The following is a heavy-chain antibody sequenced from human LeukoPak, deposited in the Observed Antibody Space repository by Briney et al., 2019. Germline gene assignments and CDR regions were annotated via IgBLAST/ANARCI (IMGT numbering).Heavy chain of an antibody. CDR3: AADLSNPRMGASYLDS. CDR2: IIVGSGAT. V-gene: IGHV1-58*01. Sequence: SVKVSCKASGFTSTNFAVQWVRQARGQRLEWIGWIIVGSGATKCAQDFQERVTITRDLSTSTLYMELRSLSSEDTAVYYCAADLSNPRMGASYLDSWGQGTLVTVSS. D-gene: IGHD3-16*01. J-gene: IGHJ4*02. CDR1: GFTSTNFA.